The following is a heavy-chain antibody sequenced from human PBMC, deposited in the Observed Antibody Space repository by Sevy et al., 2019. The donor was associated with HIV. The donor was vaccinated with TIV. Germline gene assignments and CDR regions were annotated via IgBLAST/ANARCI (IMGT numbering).Heavy chain of an antibody. J-gene: IGHJ4*02. CDR3: AKDISGASSSWSFDY. D-gene: IGHD6-19*01. Sequence: GGSLRLSCEASGFTFSNYGMHWVRQAPGKGLEWVAIISHDGSSKYYADSVKGRFTISRDNSKHSLYLQMNSLRPEDKGVYYCAKDISGASSSWSFDYWGQGTLVTVSS. CDR1: GFTFSNYG. V-gene: IGHV3-30*18. CDR2: ISHDGSSK.